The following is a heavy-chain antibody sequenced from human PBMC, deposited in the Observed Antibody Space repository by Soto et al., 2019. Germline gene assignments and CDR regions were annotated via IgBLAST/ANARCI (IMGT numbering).Heavy chain of an antibody. V-gene: IGHV3-15*07. CDR2: FRGKTAAAKT. D-gene: IGHD3-10*01. CDR3: ATKQVPSDY. Sequence: GGSLRLSCAASGFTLSNAWMNWVRQAPGKGLEWVGRFRGKTAAAKTDYAAPVKGRFAISSDDSKNTLYLQMNSLKTEDSAVYYCATKQVPSDYWGQGALVTVSS. CDR1: GFTLSNAW. J-gene: IGHJ4*02.